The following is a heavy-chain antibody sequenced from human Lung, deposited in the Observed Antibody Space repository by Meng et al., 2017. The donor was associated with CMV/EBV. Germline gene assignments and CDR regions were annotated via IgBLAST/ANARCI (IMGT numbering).Heavy chain of an antibody. V-gene: IGHV4-39*07. D-gene: IGHD5-24*01. Sequence: QLQRKESGPGQVQPSETLSLTCSVSGGSISSSSYYWGWIRQSPGKGLEWIGSIYFSGNTYYNPSLKSRVTMSVGTAQNKFSLTLRSVTAADTAVYYCVTETGYNYDNWGQGALVTVSS. CDR2: IYFSGNT. J-gene: IGHJ4*02. CDR1: GGSISSSSYY. CDR3: VTETGYNYDN.